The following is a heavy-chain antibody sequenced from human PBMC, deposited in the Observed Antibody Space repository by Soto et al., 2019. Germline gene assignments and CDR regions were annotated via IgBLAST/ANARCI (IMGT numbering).Heavy chain of an antibody. J-gene: IGHJ3*02. CDR3: ARMGSSWYIAAFES. D-gene: IGHD6-13*01. Sequence: SETLSLTCTVSGVSIISYYWSWIRQPPGKGLEWIGYIYYSGSTNYNPSLKSRVTISVDTSKNQFSLKLSSVTAADAAVYYCARMGSSWYIAAFESWGQGTMVTVAS. V-gene: IGHV4-59*08. CDR1: GVSIISYY. CDR2: IYYSGST.